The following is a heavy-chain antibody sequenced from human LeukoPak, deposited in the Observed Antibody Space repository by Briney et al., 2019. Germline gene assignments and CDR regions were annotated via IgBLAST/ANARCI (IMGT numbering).Heavy chain of an antibody. J-gene: IGHJ4*02. CDR2: ISYDGSNK. D-gene: IGHD2-21*02. Sequence: GRSLRLSCAASGFTFSSYGMHWVRQAPGKGLEWVAVISYDGSNKYYADSVKGRFTISRDNSKNTLYLQMNSLRAEDTAVYYCAKGDGYWGQETLVTVSS. CDR1: GFTFSSYG. V-gene: IGHV3-30*18. CDR3: AKGDGY.